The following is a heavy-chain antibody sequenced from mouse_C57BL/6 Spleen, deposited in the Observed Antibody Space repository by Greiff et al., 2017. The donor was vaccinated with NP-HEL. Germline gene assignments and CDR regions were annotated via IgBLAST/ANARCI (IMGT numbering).Heavy chain of an antibody. CDR1: GYTFTSYW. CDR2: IDPNSGGT. J-gene: IGHJ4*01. Sequence: QVQLQQPGAELVKPGASVKLSCKASGYTFTSYWMHWVKQRPGRGLEWIGRIDPNSGGTKYNEKFKSKATLTVDKPSSTAYMQLSSLTSEDSAVYYFARFIATVVAPYYYAMDYWGQGTSVTVSS. V-gene: IGHV1-72*01. D-gene: IGHD1-1*01. CDR3: ARFIATVVAPYYYAMDY.